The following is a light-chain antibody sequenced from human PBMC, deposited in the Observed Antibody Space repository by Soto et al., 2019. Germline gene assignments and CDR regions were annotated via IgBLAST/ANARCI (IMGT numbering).Light chain of an antibody. V-gene: IGKV3-20*01. J-gene: IGKJ1*01. CDR1: RSVRSSY. CDR2: GVS. CDR3: QHYASYPPCT. Sequence: DIVLTRSPGTLSLSPGERATLSCRASRSVRSSYLAWYQRKPGQAPRLIIYGVSNRATGIQDRFSGSGTRTDFTLTISRLEPYAFALYSSQHYASYPPCTFAQGTNVDSK.